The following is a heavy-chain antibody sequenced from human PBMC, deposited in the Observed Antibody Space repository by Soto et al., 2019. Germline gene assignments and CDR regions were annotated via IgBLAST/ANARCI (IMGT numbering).Heavy chain of an antibody. CDR1: AFTYKNHW. V-gene: IGHV3-53*01. CDR3: LTGLNVWTH. CDR2: INAGGST. J-gene: IGHJ4*02. Sequence: GGSLRLSCAASAFTYKNHWMYWVRQVPGKGLEWVSLINAGGSTIYADSVKGRFTISRDNSKNTVYLQINSLGAEDTAVYYCLTGLNVWTHWGQGTLVTVSS. D-gene: IGHD1-1*01.